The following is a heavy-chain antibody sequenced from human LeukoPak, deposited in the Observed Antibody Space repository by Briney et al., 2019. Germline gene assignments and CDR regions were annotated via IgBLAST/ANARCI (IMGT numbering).Heavy chain of an antibody. CDR1: GRPINSHY. Sequence: SDPVSLTCTVSGRPINSHYWSWLPQPPGEALEWIAYIYYSGSTNYKPPLKCRVPISVDTSKNQFSLKLSSVTAADTAVYYCARTNYYDSSGYRYYYYYYYMDVWGKGTTVSVSS. V-gene: IGHV4-59*07. CDR2: IYYSGST. D-gene: IGHD3-22*01. CDR3: ARTNYYDSSGYRYYYYYYYMDV. J-gene: IGHJ6*03.